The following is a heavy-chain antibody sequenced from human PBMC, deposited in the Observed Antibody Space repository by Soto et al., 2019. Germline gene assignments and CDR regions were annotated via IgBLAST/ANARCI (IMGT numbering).Heavy chain of an antibody. Sequence: QVQLVQSGAEVKKPGASVKVSCKASGYTFTGYYMHWVRQAPRQGLEWMGWLNPNSGGTNYAQKFQGRVTMTRVTSISTVYMELRRLRSDHTAVYSCARGISPKYCSGGTCYALGAFDIWGQGTMVTVSS. J-gene: IGHJ3*02. CDR2: LNPNSGGT. CDR1: GYTFTGYY. CDR3: ARGISPKYCSGGTCYALGAFDI. V-gene: IGHV1-2*02. D-gene: IGHD2-15*01.